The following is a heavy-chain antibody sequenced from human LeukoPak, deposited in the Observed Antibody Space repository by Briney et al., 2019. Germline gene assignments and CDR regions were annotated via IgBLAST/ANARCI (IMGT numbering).Heavy chain of an antibody. V-gene: IGHV1-2*02. CDR3: ARESLSGTTTIWFGP. J-gene: IGHJ5*02. Sequence: ASVKVSCKASGYIFSGYYIHWVRQAPGQGPQWMGWINPDSGVTNYEEKFQGRVTMTRDTSISTAYMELSILRSDDTAVYYCARESLSGTTTIWFGPWGQGTLVSVSS. CDR1: GYIFSGYY. D-gene: IGHD1-20*01. CDR2: INPDSGVT.